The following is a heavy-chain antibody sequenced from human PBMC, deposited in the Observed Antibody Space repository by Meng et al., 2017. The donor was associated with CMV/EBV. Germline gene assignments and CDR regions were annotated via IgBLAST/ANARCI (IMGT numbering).Heavy chain of an antibody. Sequence: SVKVSCKASGGTFSSYAISWVRQAPGQGLEWMGGIIPIFGTANYAQKFQGRVTITTDESRSTAYMELSSLRSEDTAVYYCASWGGSGSYRDYWGQGTLVTVSS. V-gene: IGHV1-69*05. J-gene: IGHJ4*02. CDR3: ASWGGSGSYRDY. D-gene: IGHD3-10*01. CDR2: IIPIFGTA. CDR1: GGTFSSYA.